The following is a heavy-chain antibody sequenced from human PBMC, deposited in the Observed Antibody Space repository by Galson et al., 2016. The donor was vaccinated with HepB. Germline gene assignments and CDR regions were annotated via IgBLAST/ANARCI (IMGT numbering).Heavy chain of an antibody. D-gene: IGHD1-1*01. J-gene: IGHJ1*01. CDR2: IWFDGSNE. Sequence: SLRLSCAASGISFSKSAMHWVRQAPGKGLEWVAVIWFDGSNENYGDSVKGRFTISRDNSKDPLYLQINSLRPEDTATYFCARQLVTVGYPFDIWGQGTLVAVSP. V-gene: IGHV3-33*01. CDR1: GISFSKSA. CDR3: ARQLVTVGYPFDI.